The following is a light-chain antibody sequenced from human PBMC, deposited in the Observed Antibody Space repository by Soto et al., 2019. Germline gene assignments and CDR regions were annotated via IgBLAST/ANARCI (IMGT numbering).Light chain of an antibody. CDR1: QSVLYSSNNKNY. V-gene: IGKV4-1*01. Sequence: DIVMTQSPDSLAVSLGERATMSCKSSQSVLYSSNNKNYLAWYQQKPGQPPKLLIYWASTRESGVPDRFSGSGSETDFTLTISSLQAEDVAVYYCQQYYSTPRTFGQWTKVDIK. CDR3: QQYYSTPRT. J-gene: IGKJ1*01. CDR2: WAS.